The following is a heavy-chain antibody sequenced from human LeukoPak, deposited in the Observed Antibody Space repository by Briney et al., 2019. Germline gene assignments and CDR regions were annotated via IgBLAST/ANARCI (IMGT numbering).Heavy chain of an antibody. Sequence: SETLSLTCAVYGGSFSGYYWSWIRQPPGKGLEWIGEINHSGSTNYNPSLKSRVTISVDTSKNQFSLKLSSVTAADTAVYYCARVVGPYYYYMDVWGKGTTVTVSS. CDR3: ARVVGPYYYYMDV. V-gene: IGHV4-34*01. CDR1: GGSFSGYY. J-gene: IGHJ6*03. CDR2: INHSGST.